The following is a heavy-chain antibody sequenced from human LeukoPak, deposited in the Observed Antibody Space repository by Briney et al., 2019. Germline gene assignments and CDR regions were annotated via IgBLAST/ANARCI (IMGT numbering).Heavy chain of an antibody. CDR1: GGSISNSNYY. CDR2: IFYSGAT. J-gene: IGHJ4*02. D-gene: IGHD3-22*01. CDR3: ARLCYYDSLYSFDY. Sequence: KASETLSLTCTVSGGSISNSNYYWGWSRQPPGKGLEWIGNIFYSGATYYNPPLKSRVTISVDTSKNQFSLKLSSVTAADTAVYYCARLCYYDSLYSFDYWGQGTLVTVSS. V-gene: IGHV4-39*01.